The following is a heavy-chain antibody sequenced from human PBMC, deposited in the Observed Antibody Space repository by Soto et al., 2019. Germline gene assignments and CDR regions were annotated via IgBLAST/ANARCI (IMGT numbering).Heavy chain of an antibody. CDR1: GYPFSNYH. Sequence: QVLLEQSGAEVRRPGASVKISCQASGYPFSNYHMHWVRQAPGQGLEWMGMIDPDNGRTKFAQSLQGRVTMTRVTSTNSVYMELWALKSEDTAIYFCTRMSRSFDYWGQGSHVTVSS. J-gene: IGHJ4*02. V-gene: IGHV1-46*03. CDR2: IDPDNGRT. CDR3: TRMSRSFDY.